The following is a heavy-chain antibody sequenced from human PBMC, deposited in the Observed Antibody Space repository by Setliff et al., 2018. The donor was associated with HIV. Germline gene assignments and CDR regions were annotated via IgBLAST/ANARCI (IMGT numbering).Heavy chain of an antibody. CDR2: IIPIFGTP. Sequence: SVKVSCKASGDTFTSHAISWVRQAPGQGLEWMGGIIPIFGTPNYAQKFKGRLTITADESTSTVYMELSSLRSEDTAVYYCARDSRDIVVVIAPEPEPYYYYGMDVWGEGTTVTVPQ. D-gene: IGHD2-15*01. J-gene: IGHJ6*04. CDR1: GDTFTSHA. V-gene: IGHV1-69*13. CDR3: ARDSRDIVVVIAPEPEPYYYYGMDV.